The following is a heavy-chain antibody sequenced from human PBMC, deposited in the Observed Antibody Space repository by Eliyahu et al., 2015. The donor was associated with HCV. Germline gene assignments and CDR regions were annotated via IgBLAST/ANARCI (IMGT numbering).Heavy chain of an antibody. CDR2: XYPSGXT. CDR1: GGSIXNYY. CDR3: ARGEAAYNDFWSGYLG. V-gene: IGHV4-4*07. J-gene: IGHJ3*01. D-gene: IGHD3-3*01. Sequence: QVQLKESGPGLVKPSETLSLTCSVSGGSIXNYYLSWIRQTPGKGLXWIGYXYPSGXTNYXPSLQSRVTMSVDTSKNHFSLKLSSVTAADTALYYCARGEAAYNDFWSGYLGWGQGTMVTVSS.